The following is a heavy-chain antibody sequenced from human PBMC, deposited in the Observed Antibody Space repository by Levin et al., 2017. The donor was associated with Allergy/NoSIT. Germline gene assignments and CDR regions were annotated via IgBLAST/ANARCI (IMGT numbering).Heavy chain of an antibody. J-gene: IGHJ5*02. Sequence: SCAASGFTFSSYGMHWVRQAPGKGLEWVAVISYDGSNKYYADSVKGRFTISRDNSKNTLYLQMNSLRAEDTAVYYCAKDLDPRITMVRGVMFPWFDPWGQGTLVTVSS. CDR3: AKDLDPRITMVRGVMFPWFDP. V-gene: IGHV3-30*18. CDR1: GFTFSSYG. D-gene: IGHD3-10*01. CDR2: ISYDGSNK.